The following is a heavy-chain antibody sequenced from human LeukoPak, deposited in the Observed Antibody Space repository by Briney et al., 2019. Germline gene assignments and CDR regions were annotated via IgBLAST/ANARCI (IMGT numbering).Heavy chain of an antibody. D-gene: IGHD6-19*01. Sequence: ASVKVSCKASGYTFTSYGISWVRQAPGQGLEWMGWISAYNGNTNHAQKLQGRVTMTTDTSTSTAYMELRSLRSDDTAVYYCARDREGSGWNWFDPWGQGTLVTVSS. CDR3: ARDREGSGWNWFDP. J-gene: IGHJ5*02. CDR1: GYTFTSYG. CDR2: ISAYNGNT. V-gene: IGHV1-18*01.